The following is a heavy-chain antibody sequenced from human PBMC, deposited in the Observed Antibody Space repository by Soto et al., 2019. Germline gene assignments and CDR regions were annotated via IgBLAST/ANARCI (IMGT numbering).Heavy chain of an antibody. Sequence: QVQLQESGPGLVKPWGTLSVTCTVSGDSLKRNVWGSWFGRSPGMALEWIGEVFYKGITNYNQSLKSRVTMTIDKSRNQFSLIMTSMTAADTGIYYCARDAAVTGEADRFDHWGQGLLVIVSS. J-gene: IGHJ4*02. CDR3: ARDAAVTGEADRFDH. V-gene: IGHV4-4*02. D-gene: IGHD6-19*01. CDR1: GDSLKRNVW. CDR2: VFYKGIT.